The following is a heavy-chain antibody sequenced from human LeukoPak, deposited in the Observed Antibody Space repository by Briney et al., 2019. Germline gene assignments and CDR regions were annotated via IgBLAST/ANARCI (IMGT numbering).Heavy chain of an antibody. CDR2: IYYSGST. CDR1: GGSISSSTYY. D-gene: IGHD6-13*01. V-gene: IGHV4-39*01. J-gene: IGHJ4*02. Sequence: SETLSLTCTVSGGSISSSTYYWGWIRQPPGKGLEWIGSIYYSGSTYYNPSLKSRVTISVDTSKNQFSLKLNSVTAADTAVYYCARRLWRQLANFDYWGQGTLVTVSS. CDR3: ARRLWRQLANFDY.